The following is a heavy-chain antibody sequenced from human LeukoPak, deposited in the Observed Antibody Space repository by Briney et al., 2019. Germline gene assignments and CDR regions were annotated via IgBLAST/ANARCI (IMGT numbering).Heavy chain of an antibody. D-gene: IGHD5-12*01. J-gene: IGHJ4*02. Sequence: ASVKVSCKASGYTFTGYYMHWVRQAPGQGLEWMGWINPNSGGTNYAQKFQGRVTMTRDTSISTAYMELSRLRSDDTAVYYCARLEWLRYRYYFDYWGRGTLVTVSS. CDR3: ARLEWLRYRYYFDY. V-gene: IGHV1-2*02. CDR2: INPNSGGT. CDR1: GYTFTGYY.